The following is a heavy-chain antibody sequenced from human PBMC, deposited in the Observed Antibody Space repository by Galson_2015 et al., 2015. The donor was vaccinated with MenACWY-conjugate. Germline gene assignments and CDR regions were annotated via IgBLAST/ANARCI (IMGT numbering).Heavy chain of an antibody. D-gene: IGHD3-22*01. CDR1: GLSVSSEY. J-gene: IGHJ5*02. CDR2: IYRDGKT. CDR3: ARESGDSSGHPSS. V-gene: IGHV3-53*01. Sequence: PLRLSCAASGLSVSSEYMSWVRQAPGKGLAWVSIIYRDGKTFYADSAQGRFIISRDNSKNTLYLQMNRLTAEDTAVYYCARESGDSSGHPSSWGQGTLVTVSS.